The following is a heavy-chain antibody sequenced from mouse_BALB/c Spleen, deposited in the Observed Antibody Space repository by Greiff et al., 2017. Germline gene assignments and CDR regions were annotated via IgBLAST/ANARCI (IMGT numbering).Heavy chain of an antibody. J-gene: IGHJ1*01. V-gene: IGHV1-14*01. CDR2: INPYNDGT. Sequence: VQLKQSGPELVKPGASVKMSCKASGYTFTSYVMHWVKQKPGQGLEWIGYINPYNDGTKYNEKFKGKATLTSDKSSSTAYMELSSLTSEDSAVYYCARSRSSWYFDVWGAGTTVTVSS. D-gene: IGHD1-3*01. CDR1: GYTFTSYV. CDR3: ARSRSSWYFDV.